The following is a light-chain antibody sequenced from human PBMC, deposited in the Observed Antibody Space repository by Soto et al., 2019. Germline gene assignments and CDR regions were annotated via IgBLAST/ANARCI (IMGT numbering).Light chain of an antibody. Sequence: QSALTQPPSASGSPGQSVTISCTGGGSDIGFYNYVSWYQQHPGKAPKLMIYEVNKRPSGVPDRFSGSKSGNTASLTVSGLQAEDEADYYCSSYAGSSNVFGTGTKVTVL. J-gene: IGLJ1*01. CDR2: EVN. V-gene: IGLV2-8*01. CDR1: GSDIGFYNY. CDR3: SSYAGSSNV.